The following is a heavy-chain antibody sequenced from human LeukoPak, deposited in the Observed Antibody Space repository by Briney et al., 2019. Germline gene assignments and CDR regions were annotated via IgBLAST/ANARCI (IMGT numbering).Heavy chain of an antibody. Sequence: ESSETLSLTCTVSGGSISSSSYYWGWIRQPPGKGLEWIGSIYYSGSTYYNPSLKSRVTISVDTSKNQFSLKLSSVTAADTDVYYCARGSGGYYDILTGYYAEPFDYWGQGTLVTVSS. CDR1: GGSISSSSYY. J-gene: IGHJ4*02. V-gene: IGHV4-39*07. CDR3: ARGSGGYYDILTGYYAEPFDY. CDR2: IYYSGST. D-gene: IGHD3-9*01.